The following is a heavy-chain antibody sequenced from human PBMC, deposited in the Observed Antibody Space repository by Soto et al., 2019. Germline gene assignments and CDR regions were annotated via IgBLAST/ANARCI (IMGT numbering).Heavy chain of an antibody. D-gene: IGHD5-12*01. CDR1: GYTFTSYG. V-gene: IGHV1-18*01. CDR2: ISAYNGNT. CDR3: AREVAPPNYYYYGMDV. J-gene: IGHJ6*02. Sequence: ASVKVSCKASGYTFTSYGISWVRQAPGQGLEWMGWISAYNGNTNYAQKLQGRVTMTTDTSTSTAYMELRSLRSDDTAVYYCAREVAPPNYYYYGMDVWGQGTTVTVSS.